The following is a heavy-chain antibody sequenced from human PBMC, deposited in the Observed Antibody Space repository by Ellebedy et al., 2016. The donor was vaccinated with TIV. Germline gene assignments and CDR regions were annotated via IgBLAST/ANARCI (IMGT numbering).Heavy chain of an antibody. CDR3: AKALGFRGGYYDAFDL. CDR2: ISFDGSNK. V-gene: IGHV3-30*18. CDR1: GFTFSDYG. D-gene: IGHD3-22*01. Sequence: GESLKISCAASGFTFSDYGMDWVRQAPGKGLEWVAVISFDGSNKDYAESVKGRFTISRDNSKNTLYVEMNNLRAEDTAVYYCAKALGFRGGYYDAFDLWGQGTMVTVSS. J-gene: IGHJ3*01.